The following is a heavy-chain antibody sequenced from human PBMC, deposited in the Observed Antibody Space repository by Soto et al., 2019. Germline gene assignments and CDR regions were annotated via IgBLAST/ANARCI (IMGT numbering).Heavy chain of an antibody. CDR2: IIPIFGTA. CDR3: ASPFVLRFYYYYGMDV. CDR1: GGTFSSYA. J-gene: IGHJ6*02. D-gene: IGHD3-3*01. Sequence: SVKVSCKASGGTFSSYAISWVRQAPGQGLEWMGGIIPIFGTANYAQKFQGRVTITADESTSTAYMELSSLRSEDTAVYYCASPFVLRFYYYYGMDVWGQGTTVTVSS. V-gene: IGHV1-69*13.